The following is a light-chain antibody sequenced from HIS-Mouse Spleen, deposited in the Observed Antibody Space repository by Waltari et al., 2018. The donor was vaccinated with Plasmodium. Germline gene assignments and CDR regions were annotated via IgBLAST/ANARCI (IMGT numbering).Light chain of an antibody. Sequence: DIQMTQCPSYLSASVGGRVTITCQASQDISNYLNWYQQKPGTAPKLLIYDASNLETGVPSRFSGSGSGTDFTFTISSLQPEDIATYYCQQYDNLPLTFGGGTKVEIK. CDR3: QQYDNLPLT. CDR1: QDISNY. J-gene: IGKJ4*01. CDR2: DAS. V-gene: IGKV1-33*01.